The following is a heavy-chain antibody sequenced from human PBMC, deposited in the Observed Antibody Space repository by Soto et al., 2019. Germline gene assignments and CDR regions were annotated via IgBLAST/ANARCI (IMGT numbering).Heavy chain of an antibody. Sequence: GGSLRISCAASGFTFSSYAMHWVRQAPGKGLEWVALISYDGSDKDYADSVKGRFTISRDNSKNTLYLQMNSLRAEDTAVYYCARARSTAAGLFDYWGLGTLVTVSS. V-gene: IGHV3-30*14. CDR1: GFTFSSYA. CDR3: ARARSTAAGLFDY. CDR2: ISYDGSDK. J-gene: IGHJ4*02. D-gene: IGHD6-13*01.